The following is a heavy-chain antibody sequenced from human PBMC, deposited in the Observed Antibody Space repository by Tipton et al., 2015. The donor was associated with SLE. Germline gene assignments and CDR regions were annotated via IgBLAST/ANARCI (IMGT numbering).Heavy chain of an antibody. J-gene: IGHJ4*02. V-gene: IGHV4-39*07. D-gene: IGHD6-13*01. CDR3: ARHVIPDISWTTIDY. Sequence: TLSLTCTVSGGSITISHYYWGWIRQPPGKGLEWIGSIYYIGNTYYNPSLKSRVTMSVDTSKNQFSLQLTSVTAADTAVYYCARHVIPDISWTTIDYWGQGTLVNVSS. CDR1: GGSITISHYY. CDR2: IYYIGNT.